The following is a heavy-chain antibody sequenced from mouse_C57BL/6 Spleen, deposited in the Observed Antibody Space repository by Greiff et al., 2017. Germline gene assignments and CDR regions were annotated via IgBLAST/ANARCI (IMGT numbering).Heavy chain of an antibody. CDR2: IYPGDGDT. Sequence: VQLQQSGPELVKPGASVKISCKASGYAFSSSWMNWVKQRPGKGLEWIGRIYPGDGDTNYNGKFKGKATLTADESSSTAYMQLSSLTSEDSAVYFCAREDYYGSSYDFDYWGQGTTLTVSS. D-gene: IGHD1-1*01. CDR3: AREDYYGSSYDFDY. J-gene: IGHJ2*01. CDR1: GYAFSSSW. V-gene: IGHV1-82*01.